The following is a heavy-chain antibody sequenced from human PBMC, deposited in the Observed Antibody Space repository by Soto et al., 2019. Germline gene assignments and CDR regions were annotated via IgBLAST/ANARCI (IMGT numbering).Heavy chain of an antibody. CDR3: ARGTGSGSYLDH. Sequence: QVQLVQSGAEVKKPGSSVRVSCKASGDTFRGHRFSWVRQAPGQGLEWMGWIIPVFETTNYAQRFQGRVSIIADESTRTAYMDLHSLTSADTAIYYCARGTGSGSYLDHWGQGTLVTVSS. D-gene: IGHD6-19*01. CDR2: IIPVFETT. V-gene: IGHV1-69*12. CDR1: GDTFRGHR. J-gene: IGHJ4*02.